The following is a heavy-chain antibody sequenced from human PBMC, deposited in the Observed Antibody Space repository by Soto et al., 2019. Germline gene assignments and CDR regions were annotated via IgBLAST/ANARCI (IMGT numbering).Heavy chain of an antibody. CDR2: IYYSGNT. J-gene: IGHJ4*02. CDR3: GRDSDYSWFDY. CDR1: GGSISSGDYY. Sequence: QVQLQESGPGLVKPSQTLSLTCTVSGGSISSGDYYWSWIRQPPGKGLEWIGYIYYSGNTYYNPSLKSRVTLPVETSKNQFSLKLNSVTAADTAVYYCGRDSDYSWFDYWGQGTLVTVSS. V-gene: IGHV4-30-4*01. D-gene: IGHD4-17*01.